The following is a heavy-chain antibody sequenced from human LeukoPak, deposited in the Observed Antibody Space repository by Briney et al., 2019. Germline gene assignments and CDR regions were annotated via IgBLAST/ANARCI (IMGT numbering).Heavy chain of an antibody. Sequence: ASVKVSCKASGGTFSCYAISWVRQAPGQGLEWMGGIIPIFGTANYAQKFQGRVTITADESTSTAYMELSSLRSEDTAVYYCAVSGYYSSSFDYWGQGTLVTVSS. CDR1: GGTFSCYA. CDR3: AVSGYYSSSFDY. V-gene: IGHV1-69*13. D-gene: IGHD3-22*01. J-gene: IGHJ4*02. CDR2: IIPIFGTA.